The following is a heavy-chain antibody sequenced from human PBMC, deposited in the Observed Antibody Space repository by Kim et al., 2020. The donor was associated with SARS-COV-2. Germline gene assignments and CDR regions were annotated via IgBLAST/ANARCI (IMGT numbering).Heavy chain of an antibody. V-gene: IGHV4-34*01. Sequence: SETLSLTCAVYGGSFSGYYWSWIRQPPGKGLEWIGEINHSGSTNYNPSLKSRVTISVDTSKNQFSLKLSSVTAADTAVYYCARGPGSYCSSTSCYAPVWGQGTTVTVSS. J-gene: IGHJ6*02. CDR2: INHSGST. D-gene: IGHD2-2*01. CDR1: GGSFSGYY. CDR3: ARGPGSYCSSTSCYAPV.